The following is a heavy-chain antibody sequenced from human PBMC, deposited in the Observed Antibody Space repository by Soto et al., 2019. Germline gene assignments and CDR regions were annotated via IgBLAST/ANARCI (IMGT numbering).Heavy chain of an antibody. D-gene: IGHD2-15*01. J-gene: IGHJ4*02. Sequence: GESLRLSCAASGFTFSSYGMHWVRQAPGKGLEWVAVIWYDGSNKYYADSVKGRFTISRDNSKNTLYLQMNSLRAEDTAVYYCARDGYCSGGSCYSVPVFDYWGQGTLVTSPQ. V-gene: IGHV3-33*01. CDR3: ARDGYCSGGSCYSVPVFDY. CDR2: IWYDGSNK. CDR1: GFTFSSYG.